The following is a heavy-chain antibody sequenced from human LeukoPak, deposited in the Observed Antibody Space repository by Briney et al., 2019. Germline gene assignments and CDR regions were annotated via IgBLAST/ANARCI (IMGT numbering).Heavy chain of an antibody. CDR1: GGSISSGGYY. J-gene: IGHJ4*02. D-gene: IGHD6-25*01. CDR3: ARGRSAGWASAYYFDY. CDR2: IYYSGST. V-gene: IGHV4-31*03. Sequence: SETPSLTCTVSGGSISSGGYYWSWIRQHPGKGLEWIGYIYYSGSTYYNPSLKSRVTISVDTSKNQFSLKLSSVTAADTAVYYCARGRSAGWASAYYFDYWGQGTLVTVSS.